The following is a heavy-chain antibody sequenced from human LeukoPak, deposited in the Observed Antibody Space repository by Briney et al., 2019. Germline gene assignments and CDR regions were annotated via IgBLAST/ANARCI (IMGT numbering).Heavy chain of an antibody. J-gene: IGHJ4*02. D-gene: IGHD6-13*01. CDR3: ATDKGPSSWYENDY. Sequence: GRSLRLSCAASGFTFNIYGMHWVRQAPGKGLEWVAGISYDEMYQYYADSVKGRFTISRDNSKNTLYLQMNSLRPEDTAVYYCATDKGPSSWYENDYWGQGTLVTVSS. CDR1: GFTFNIYG. V-gene: IGHV3-30*03. CDR2: ISYDEMYQ.